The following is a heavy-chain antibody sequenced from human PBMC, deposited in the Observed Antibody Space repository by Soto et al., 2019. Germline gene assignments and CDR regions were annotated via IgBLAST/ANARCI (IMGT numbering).Heavy chain of an antibody. CDR3: ARGSSTTRLLGY. D-gene: IGHD4-4*01. Sequence: SETLSLTCTVSGCSISSYYWSWIRQPPGKGLEWIGYIYYSGSTNYNPSLKSRVTISVDTSKNQFSLKLSSVTAADTAVYYCARGSSTTRLLGYWGQGTLVTVSS. V-gene: IGHV4-59*01. J-gene: IGHJ4*02. CDR2: IYYSGST. CDR1: GCSISSYY.